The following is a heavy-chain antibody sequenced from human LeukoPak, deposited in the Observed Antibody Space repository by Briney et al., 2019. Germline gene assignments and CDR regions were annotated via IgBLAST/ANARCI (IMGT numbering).Heavy chain of an antibody. Sequence: ASVRVSCKAAGYIFTSYGICWVRQAPGQWLEWMGWSSAYNGNTNYAQKLQGRVTMTTDTSTSTAYMELRSLRSDDTAVYYCAREASYYDSSGLYYFDSWGQGTLVTVSS. V-gene: IGHV1-18*01. CDR1: GYIFTSYG. CDR3: AREASYYDSSGLYYFDS. CDR2: SSAYNGNT. D-gene: IGHD3-22*01. J-gene: IGHJ4*02.